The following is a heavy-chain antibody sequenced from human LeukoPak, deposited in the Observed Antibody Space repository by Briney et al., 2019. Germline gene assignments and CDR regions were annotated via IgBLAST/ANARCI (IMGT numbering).Heavy chain of an antibody. Sequence: SETLSLTCAVYGGSFSGYYWSWIRQPPGKGLEWIGEINHSGSTNYNPSLKSRVTISVDTSKNQFSLKLSSVTAADTAVYYCARGYYYDSSGYYYDYWGQGTLVTVS. D-gene: IGHD3-22*01. CDR2: INHSGST. J-gene: IGHJ4*02. CDR3: ARGYYYDSSGYYYDY. CDR1: GGSFSGYY. V-gene: IGHV4-34*01.